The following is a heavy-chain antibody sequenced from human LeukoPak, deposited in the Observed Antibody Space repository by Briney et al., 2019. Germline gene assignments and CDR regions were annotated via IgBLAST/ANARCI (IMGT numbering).Heavy chain of an antibody. J-gene: IGHJ4*02. D-gene: IGHD5-18*01. V-gene: IGHV3-49*03. CDR3: TRNTDKALHYDY. CDR1: GFSIVDYA. CDR2: IASKTHGETT. Sequence: GGSLRLSCTASGFSIVDYALSWFRLAPGEGLEWVGYIASKTHGETTQYAASVKGRFFISRDDSKNIAYLQMNSLKTGDTAVYYCTRNTDKALHYDYWGQGTLVTVSS.